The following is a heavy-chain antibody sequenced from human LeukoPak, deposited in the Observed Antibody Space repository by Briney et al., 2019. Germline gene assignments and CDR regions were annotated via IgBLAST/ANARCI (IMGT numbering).Heavy chain of an antibody. V-gene: IGHV3-30*09. D-gene: IGHD2-2*01. CDR3: ARAGDCSSTDCYRAFNV. CDR2: ISSDGKKK. CDR1: GFTFSSYA. J-gene: IGHJ3*01. Sequence: GTSLRLSCAASGFTFSSYAMHWVRQTPGKGLEGVTLISSDGKKKYYADSVKDRFAISRDNSKNTLYLQMNSLSPEDTALYFCARAGDCSSTDCYRAFNVWGRGTMVTISS.